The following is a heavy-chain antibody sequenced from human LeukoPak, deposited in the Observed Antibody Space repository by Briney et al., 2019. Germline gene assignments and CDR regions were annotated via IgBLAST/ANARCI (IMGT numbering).Heavy chain of an antibody. Sequence: GGSLRLSCAASGFTFSSYSMNWVRQAPGKGLGWVSYISSSSRTIYYADSVKGRFTISRDNAKNSLYLQMNSLRAEDTSVYYCARDGGRFFGPGDYWGQGTLVTVSS. CDR3: ARDGGRFFGPGDY. CDR2: ISSSSRTI. CDR1: GFTFSSYS. V-gene: IGHV3-48*01. J-gene: IGHJ4*02. D-gene: IGHD3-3*01.